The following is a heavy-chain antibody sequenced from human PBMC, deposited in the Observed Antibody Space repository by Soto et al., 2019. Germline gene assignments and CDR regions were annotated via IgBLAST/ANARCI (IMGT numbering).Heavy chain of an antibody. V-gene: IGHV1-8*01. CDR1: GYTFTSYD. J-gene: IGHJ6*02. D-gene: IGHD2-2*01. Sequence: ASVKVSCKASGYTFTSYDINWVRQATGQGLEWMGWMNPNSGNTVYARKFQGRVTMTRNTSISTAYMELSSLRSEDTAVYYCSRGQTSDLMDVWGRGTTDTVSS. CDR3: SRGQTSDLMDV. CDR2: MNPNSGNT.